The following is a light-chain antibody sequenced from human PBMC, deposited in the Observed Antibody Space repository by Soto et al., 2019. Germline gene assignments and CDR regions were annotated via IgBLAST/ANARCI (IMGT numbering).Light chain of an antibody. Sequence: DIQMTQSPSSVSASVGDRVTITWRASQGLSSWLAWYQQKPGRAPRLLISRTSSLQSGVPSRFSGSGSGTDFTLTITSLQPEDFATYYCQQGHSFPLTVGGGTRWRSN. J-gene: IGKJ4*01. CDR3: QQGHSFPLT. CDR1: QGLSSW. CDR2: RTS. V-gene: IGKV1-12*01.